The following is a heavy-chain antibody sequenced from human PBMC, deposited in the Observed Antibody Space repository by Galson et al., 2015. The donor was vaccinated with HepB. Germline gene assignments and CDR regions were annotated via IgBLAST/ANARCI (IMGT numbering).Heavy chain of an antibody. V-gene: IGHV3-30-3*01. CDR3: ARRSGIAAAGSSSHDY. D-gene: IGHD6-13*01. Sequence: SLRLSCAASGFTFSSYAMHWVRQAPGKGLEWVAVISYDGSNKYYADSVKGRFTISRDNSKNTLYLQMNSLRAEDTAVYYCARRSGIAAAGSSSHDYWGQGTLVTVSS. CDR1: GFTFSSYA. J-gene: IGHJ4*02. CDR2: ISYDGSNK.